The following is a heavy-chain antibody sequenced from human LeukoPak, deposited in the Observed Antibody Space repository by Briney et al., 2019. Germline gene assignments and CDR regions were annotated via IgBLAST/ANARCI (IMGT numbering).Heavy chain of an antibody. D-gene: IGHD2-21*02. V-gene: IGHV3-23*01. CDR3: ARATNHCGGDCYGH. Sequence: GGSLRLSCAASGFTFSSYAMSWVRQAPGKGLEWVSGITASGDRTYYGDSVKGRFTVSRDNSKNTVYLEMNSLRAEDTAVYYCARATNHCGGDCYGHWGQETLVTVSS. J-gene: IGHJ4*02. CDR2: ITASGDRT. CDR1: GFTFSSYA.